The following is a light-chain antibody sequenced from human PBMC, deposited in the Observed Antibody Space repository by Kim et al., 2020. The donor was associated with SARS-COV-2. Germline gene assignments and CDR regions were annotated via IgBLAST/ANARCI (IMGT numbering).Light chain of an antibody. V-gene: IGLV2-14*03. Sequence: GQSLTISCTGTRSDVGYYDYVSWYQQHPGKVPKLIISDVSNRPSGVSSRFSGSKSGNTAYLTISGLQDEDEADYYCCSHARGSAYVFGTGTKVTVL. CDR1: RSDVGYYDY. J-gene: IGLJ1*01. CDR3: CSHARGSAYV. CDR2: DVS.